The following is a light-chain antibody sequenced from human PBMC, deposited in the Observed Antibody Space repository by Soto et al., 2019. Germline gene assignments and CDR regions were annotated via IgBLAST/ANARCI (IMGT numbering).Light chain of an antibody. CDR3: LQYNGYYLT. CDR2: DAS. V-gene: IGKV1-5*01. CDR1: QTIRGW. J-gene: IGKJ1*01. Sequence: DIQMTQSPSTLSASVGDTVTITCRASQTIRGWLAWHQQRPGQAPHLLIFDASTLGSGVPSRLSGSGSGTTFTLTISGLESNDFATYFLLQYNGYYLTFGQGTKVDIK.